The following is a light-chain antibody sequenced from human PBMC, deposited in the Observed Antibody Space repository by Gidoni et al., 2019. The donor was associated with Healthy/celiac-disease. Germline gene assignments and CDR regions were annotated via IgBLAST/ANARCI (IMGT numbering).Light chain of an antibody. CDR3: QQYGSSPSWT. V-gene: IGKV3-20*01. CDR2: CAS. Sequence: IVLTQSPGTLSLSPGERATLSCRASQSVSSSYLAWYQQKPGQAPRLLIYCASSRATGIPDRFSGSGSGTDFTLTISRLEPEDFAVYYCQQYGSSPSWTFGQGTKVEIK. CDR1: QSVSSSY. J-gene: IGKJ1*01.